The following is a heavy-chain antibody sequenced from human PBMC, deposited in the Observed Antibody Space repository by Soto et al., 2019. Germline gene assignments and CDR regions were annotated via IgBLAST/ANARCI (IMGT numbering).Heavy chain of an antibody. CDR3: ARGSNGYPFDY. V-gene: IGHV3-64*01. Sequence: EVQLVESGGGLVQPGGSLRLSCAASGFTFSSYAMHWVRQAPGKGLEYVSAINSNGGSTDYANSVKARFTISRDNSKNTLYLQMGSLRAEDMAVDHCARGSNGYPFDYWGQGTLVTVSS. CDR2: INSNGGST. D-gene: IGHD5-12*01. J-gene: IGHJ4*02. CDR1: GFTFSSYA.